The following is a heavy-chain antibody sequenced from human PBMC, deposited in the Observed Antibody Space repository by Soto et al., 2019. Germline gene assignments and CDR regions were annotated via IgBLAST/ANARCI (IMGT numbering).Heavy chain of an antibody. J-gene: IGHJ4*02. CDR2: INAGNGNT. D-gene: IGHD3-22*01. V-gene: IGHV1-3*01. CDR1: GYTFTSYA. Sequence: QVQLVQSGAEVKKPGASVKVSCKASGYTFTSYAMHWVRQAPGQRLEWMGWINAGNGNTKYSQKFQGRVTITRDTSASTAYMELSSLRSEDTAVYYCAREGYDSSGYQTSTPFDYWGQGTLVTVSS. CDR3: AREGYDSSGYQTSTPFDY.